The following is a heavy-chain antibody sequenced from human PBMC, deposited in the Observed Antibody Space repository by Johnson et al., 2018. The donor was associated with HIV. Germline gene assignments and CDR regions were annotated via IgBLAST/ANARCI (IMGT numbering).Heavy chain of an antibody. CDR3: ARVVVITYHDAFDI. V-gene: IGHV3-15*01. J-gene: IGHJ3*02. CDR2: IKSKTDGATT. D-gene: IGHD3-22*01. Sequence: VQLVESGGGGVQPGRSLRLSCAASGFTFSDYGMHWVRQAPGKGLEWVGRIKSKTDGATTDYAVPVKGRFTISRDDSKNTLYLQMNSLRAEDTAVYYCARVVVITYHDAFDIWGQGTMVTVSS. CDR1: GFTFSDYG.